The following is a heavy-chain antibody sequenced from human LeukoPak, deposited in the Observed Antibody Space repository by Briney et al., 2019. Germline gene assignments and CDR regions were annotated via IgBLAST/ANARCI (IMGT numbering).Heavy chain of an antibody. J-gene: IGHJ4*02. V-gene: IGHV3-30*18. D-gene: IGHD6-19*01. CDR1: GFTFNIYG. CDR2: ISHEGSNQ. CDR3: AKELSSGLPEN. Sequence: GRSLRLSCVASGFTFNIYGMHWVRQAPGKGLEWVAVISHEGSNQYYADSVKGRFTISRDNPKNTVFLQMNSLRAEDTAVYFCAKELSSGLPENWGQGTLVTVSS.